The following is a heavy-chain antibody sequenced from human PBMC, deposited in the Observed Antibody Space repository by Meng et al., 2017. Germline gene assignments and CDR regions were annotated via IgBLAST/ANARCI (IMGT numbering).Heavy chain of an antibody. D-gene: IGHD3-22*01. CDR2: GYYSGIT. V-gene: IGHV4-39*07. Sequence: SETLSLTCTVSGGSISNSSYYWGWVRPAPGKGLEWIGSGYYSGITHYSPSLKSRVTISLDTSKNQFSLKLRSVTAADTALYYCAVTYYYDSSGYFSDYWGQGTLVTVSS. J-gene: IGHJ4*02. CDR1: GGSISNSSYY. CDR3: AVTYYYDSSGYFSDY.